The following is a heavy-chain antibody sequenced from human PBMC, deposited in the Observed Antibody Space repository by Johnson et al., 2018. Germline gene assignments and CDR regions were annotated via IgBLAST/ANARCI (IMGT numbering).Heavy chain of an antibody. CDR3: AKDWEGAAVATGGYFHH. CDR2: ISYDGSNK. V-gene: IGHV3-30*18. D-gene: IGHD1-14*01. CDR1: GFTFSAYG. Sequence: QVQLVESGGGVVQPGRSLRLSCAASGFTFSAYGMHWVRQAPGKGLEWVAVISYDGSNKYYADSVKGRFTISRDNSKNTLYLQRNSLRADDTAVYYWAKDWEGAAVATGGYFHHWGQGTLVTVSA. J-gene: IGHJ1*01.